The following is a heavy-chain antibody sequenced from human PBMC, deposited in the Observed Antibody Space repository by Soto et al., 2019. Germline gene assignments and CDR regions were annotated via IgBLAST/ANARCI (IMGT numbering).Heavy chain of an antibody. CDR3: AHRRPRTTGTTLGGNFDY. Sequence: SGPTLVNPTQTLTLTCTFSGFSLSTSGVGVGWIRQPPGKALEWLALIYWDDDKRYSPSLKSRLTITKDTSKNQVVLTMTNMDPVDTATYYFAHRRPRTTGTTLGGNFDYWGPGTLVTVSS. CDR2: IYWDDDK. J-gene: IGHJ4*02. D-gene: IGHD1-1*01. CDR1: GFSLSTSGVG. V-gene: IGHV2-5*02.